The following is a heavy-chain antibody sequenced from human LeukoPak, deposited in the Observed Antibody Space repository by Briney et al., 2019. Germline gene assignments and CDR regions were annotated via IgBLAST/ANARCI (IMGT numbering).Heavy chain of an antibody. CDR3: AKDCRHPLWFGESLGAFDI. D-gene: IGHD3-10*01. Sequence: PGGSLRLSCAASGFTFSSYAMSWVRQAPGKGLEWVSAISGIGGSTYYADSVKGRLTISRDNSKNTLYLQMNSLRAEDTAVYYCAKDCRHPLWFGESLGAFDIWGQGTMVTVSS. CDR2: ISGIGGST. V-gene: IGHV3-23*01. CDR1: GFTFSSYA. J-gene: IGHJ3*02.